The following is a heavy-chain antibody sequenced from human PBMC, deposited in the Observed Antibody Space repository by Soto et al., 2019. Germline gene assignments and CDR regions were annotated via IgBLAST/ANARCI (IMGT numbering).Heavy chain of an antibody. CDR3: AHSCVYPLNGDAFDI. CDR1: GFSLRTSGVG. Sequence: QITLKESGPTLVKPTQTLTLTCTFSGFSLRTSGVGVGWIRQPPGKALEWLALIYWEDDKRYSPSLKSSLTITKDTSKNQVVLTMTNMDPVDTATYYCAHSCVYPLNGDAFDIWGQGTMVTVSS. V-gene: IGHV2-5*02. D-gene: IGHD3-16*01. J-gene: IGHJ3*02. CDR2: IYWEDDK.